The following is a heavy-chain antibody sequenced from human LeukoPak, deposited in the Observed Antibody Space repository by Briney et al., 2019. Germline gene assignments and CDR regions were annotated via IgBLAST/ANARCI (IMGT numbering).Heavy chain of an antibody. J-gene: IGHJ5*02. D-gene: IGHD2-21*01. CDR3: ARHGDHCLET. CDR1: GGSISSYY. V-gene: IGHV4-59*01. Sequence: SETLSLTCTVSGGSISSYYWSWIRQPPGKGLEWIGYIYYSGSTNYNPSLKSRVTISVDTSKNQFSLKLSSVTAADTAVYYCARHGDHCLETWGQGTLVTVSS. CDR2: IYYSGST.